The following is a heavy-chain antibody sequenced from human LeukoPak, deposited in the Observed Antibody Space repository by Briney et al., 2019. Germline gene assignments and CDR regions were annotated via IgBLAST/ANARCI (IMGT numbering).Heavy chain of an antibody. CDR3: AYGDYGQFDY. Sequence: SETLSLTCTVSGGSISSYYWSWIRQPPGKGLEWIGYIYYSGSTNYNPSLKSRVTISVDTSKNQFSLKLSSVTAADTAVYYRAYGDYGQFDYWGQGTLVTVSS. D-gene: IGHD4-17*01. CDR2: IYYSGST. CDR1: GGSISSYY. V-gene: IGHV4-59*01. J-gene: IGHJ4*02.